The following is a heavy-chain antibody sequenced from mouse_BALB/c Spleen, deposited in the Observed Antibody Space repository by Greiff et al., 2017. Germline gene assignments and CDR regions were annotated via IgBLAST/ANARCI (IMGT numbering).Heavy chain of an antibody. Sequence: EVQLQESGPGLVKPSQSLSLTCTVTGYSITSDYAWNWIRQFPGNTLEWMGYISYNGSTSYNPSLKSRISITRDTSKNQFFLQLNSVTTEDTATYYCARSGGYGHYYAMDYWGQGTSVTVSS. CDR2: ISYNGST. CDR1: GYSITSDYA. CDR3: ARSGGYGHYYAMDY. J-gene: IGHJ4*01. D-gene: IGHD2-2*01. V-gene: IGHV3-2*02.